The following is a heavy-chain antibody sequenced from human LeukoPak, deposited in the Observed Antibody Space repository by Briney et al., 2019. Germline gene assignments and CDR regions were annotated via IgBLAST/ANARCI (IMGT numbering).Heavy chain of an antibody. D-gene: IGHD5-12*01. CDR1: GVSFSGYY. CDR3: ARGLRFVKPFDY. Sequence: SETLSLTCAVYGVSFSGYYWSWIRQPPGKGLEWIGEINHSGSTNYNPSLKSRVTISVDTSKNQFSLKLSSVTAADTAVYYCARGLRFVKPFDYWGQGTLVTVSS. V-gene: IGHV4-34*01. J-gene: IGHJ4*02. CDR2: INHSGST.